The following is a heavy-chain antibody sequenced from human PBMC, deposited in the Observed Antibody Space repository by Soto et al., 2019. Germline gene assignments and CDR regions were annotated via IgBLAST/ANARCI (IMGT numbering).Heavy chain of an antibody. CDR1: GGSISSSSFH. V-gene: IGHV4-39*01. CDR2: IYYSGST. CDR3: ARRERAAGTDWWFDP. J-gene: IGHJ5*02. D-gene: IGHD6-13*01. Sequence: QLQLQESGPGLVKPSETLSLTCTVSGGSISSSSFHWGWIRQPPGKGLEWIGSIYYSGSTYYSPSRKSRVTISVVTSKNQSSLKLRSVTAADAAVYYCARRERAAGTDWWFDPWGQGTLVTVSS.